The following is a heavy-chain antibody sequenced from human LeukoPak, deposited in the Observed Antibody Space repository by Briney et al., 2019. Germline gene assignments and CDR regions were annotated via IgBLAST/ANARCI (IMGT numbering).Heavy chain of an antibody. V-gene: IGHV4-30-2*01. J-gene: IGHJ5*02. CDR2: IYHSGST. CDR1: GGSISSGGYS. Sequence: SETVSLTCAVSGGSISSGGYSWSWIRQPPGKGLEWIGYIYHSGSTYYNPSLKSRVTISVDRSKNQFSLKLSFVTAADTAVYYCARHTSSYCSGGSCGGWFDPWGQGTLVTVSS. CDR3: ARHTSSYCSGGSCGGWFDP. D-gene: IGHD2-15*01.